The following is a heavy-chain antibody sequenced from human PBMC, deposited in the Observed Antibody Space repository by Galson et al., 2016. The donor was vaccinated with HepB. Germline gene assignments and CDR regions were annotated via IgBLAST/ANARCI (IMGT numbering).Heavy chain of an antibody. V-gene: IGHV3-7*05. Sequence: SLRLSCAASGFTFSTYYMTWVRQPPGKGLEWVAGIKQDGSEKYYVDSVKGRFTISRDNAKNPLYVQMDSLRAEDTAVYFCARERFCSSATCYVGDAFHIGGQGTMVTVSS. D-gene: IGHD2-2*01. CDR3: ARERFCSSATCYVGDAFHI. J-gene: IGHJ3*02. CDR2: IKQDGSEK. CDR1: GFTFSTYY.